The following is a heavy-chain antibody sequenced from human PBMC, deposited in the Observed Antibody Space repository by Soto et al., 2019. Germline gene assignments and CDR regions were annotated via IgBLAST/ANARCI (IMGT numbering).Heavy chain of an antibody. D-gene: IGHD6-13*01. CDR3: AKEIIVAAGPPAGY. J-gene: IGHJ4*02. CDR2: ISGSGGST. CDR1: GFTFSTYA. Sequence: GGSLRLSCAASGFTFSTYAMSWVRQAPGKGLEWVSAISGSGGSTFYADSVKGRFTISRDNSKNTLYLQMNSLRAEDTAVYYCAKEIIVAAGPPAGYWGQGTLVTVSS. V-gene: IGHV3-23*01.